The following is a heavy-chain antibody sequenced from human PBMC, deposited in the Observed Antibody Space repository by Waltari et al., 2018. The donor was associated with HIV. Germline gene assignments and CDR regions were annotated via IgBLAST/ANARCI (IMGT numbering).Heavy chain of an antibody. CDR3: ARGESRVWYSGSSAGYYYGMDV. CDR1: GGTFSSYA. V-gene: IGHV1-69*01. Sequence: QVQLVQSGAEVKKPGSSVKVSCKASGGTFSSYAISWVRQAPGHGLEWMGGIIPIFGTANYAQKFQGRVTITADESTSTAYMELSSLRSEDTAVYYCARGESRVWYSGSSAGYYYGMDVWGQGTTVTVSS. J-gene: IGHJ6*02. CDR2: IIPIFGTA. D-gene: IGHD1-26*01.